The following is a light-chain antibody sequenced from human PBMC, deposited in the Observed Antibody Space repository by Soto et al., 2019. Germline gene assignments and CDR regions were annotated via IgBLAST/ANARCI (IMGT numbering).Light chain of an antibody. Sequence: DIVLTQSPGTLSLSPGERASLSCRVSQSLSGYLAWYQQRPGQAPRLLIYTTSNRATDIPDRFSGSGSGTDFTLTISRLEPEDFAVYYCQQYGSSPWTFGQGTKVEIK. CDR3: QQYGSSPWT. V-gene: IGKV3-20*01. CDR1: QSLSGY. CDR2: TTS. J-gene: IGKJ1*01.